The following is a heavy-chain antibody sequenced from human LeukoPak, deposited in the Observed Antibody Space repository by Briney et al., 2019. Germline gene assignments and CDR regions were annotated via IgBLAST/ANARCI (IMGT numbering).Heavy chain of an antibody. CDR3: ARVSGIAAAGTHFDY. D-gene: IGHD6-13*01. CDR1: VFTFSSYW. V-gene: IGHV3-74*01. Sequence: GGSLRLSCAASVFTFSSYWMHWVRQAPGKGLVWVSRINSDGSSTSYADSVKGRFTISRDNAKNTLYLQMNSLRAEDTAVYYCARVSGIAAAGTHFDYWGQGTLVTVSS. J-gene: IGHJ4*02. CDR2: INSDGSST.